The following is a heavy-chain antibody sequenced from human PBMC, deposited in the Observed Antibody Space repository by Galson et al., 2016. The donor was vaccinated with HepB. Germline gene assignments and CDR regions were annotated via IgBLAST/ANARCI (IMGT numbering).Heavy chain of an antibody. Sequence: SLRLSCAASGFAVSSNFLTWVRQAPGKGLEWVSLIYSGGGTNYADSVKGRFTVSRDNSKNTLYLQMNSLRAEDTAVYYCAKPPGAPAIFDFWGQGTLVTVSS. CDR3: AKPPGAPAIFDF. D-gene: IGHD1-14*01. CDR1: GFAVSSNF. V-gene: IGHV3-53*05. J-gene: IGHJ4*02. CDR2: IYSGGGT.